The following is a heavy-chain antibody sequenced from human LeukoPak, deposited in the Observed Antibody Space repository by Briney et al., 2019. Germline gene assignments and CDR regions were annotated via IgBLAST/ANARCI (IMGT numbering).Heavy chain of an antibody. CDR1: GGSISSYY. CDR3: ARESPTIFGFFDP. D-gene: IGHD3-3*01. V-gene: IGHV4-59*01. CDR2: IYYSGST. Sequence: SETLSLTCTVSGGSISSYYWSWIRQPPGKGLEWIGYIYYSGSTNYNPSLKSRVTISVDTSKNQFSLKLSSVTAADTAMYYCARESPTIFGFFDPWGQGTLVTVSS. J-gene: IGHJ5*02.